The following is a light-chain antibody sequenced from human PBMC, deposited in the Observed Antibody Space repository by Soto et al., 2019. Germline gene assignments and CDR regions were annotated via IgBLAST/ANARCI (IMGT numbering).Light chain of an antibody. CDR3: QQRGNWPRT. Sequence: DIVLTPSPAPLSLSLCERATLCFKASQSVSSYLAWYQQKPGQAPKLLIYAASNRATGIPARFSGSGSGTDFTLTISSLEPEDFAVYYCQQRGNWPRTFGQGTKVDIK. J-gene: IGKJ1*01. CDR1: QSVSSY. V-gene: IGKV3-11*01. CDR2: AAS.